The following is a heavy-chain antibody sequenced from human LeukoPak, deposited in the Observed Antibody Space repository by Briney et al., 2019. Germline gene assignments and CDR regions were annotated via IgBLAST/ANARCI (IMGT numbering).Heavy chain of an antibody. CDR2: ISYDGSEK. V-gene: IGHV3-30-3*01. CDR3: AREGNSGYYPY. J-gene: IGHJ4*02. CDR1: GLTFSSYP. D-gene: IGHD3-22*01. Sequence: GGSLRLSCAASGLTFSSYPMHWVRQAPGKGLEWVAVISYDGSEKHHADPVKGRFTISRDNSKNTLYLQMSSLRAEDTAMYYCAREGNSGYYPYWGQGILVTVSS.